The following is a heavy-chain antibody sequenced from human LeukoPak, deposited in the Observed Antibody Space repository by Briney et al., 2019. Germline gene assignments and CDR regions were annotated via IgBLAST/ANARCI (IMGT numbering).Heavy chain of an antibody. CDR2: VTPTSNYM. D-gene: IGHD3-9*01. CDR1: GFTFSDYS. J-gene: IGHJ5*02. Sequence: WGSLRLSCAASGFTFSDYSMNWVRQAPGKWLEWVSSVTPTSNYMYYADSVKGRFTISSDNARNSLSLQMSSLRAEDTAVYYCARDRDPDYDILSGPPFDPWGQGTLVTVSS. V-gene: IGHV3-21*01. CDR3: ARDRDPDYDILSGPPFDP.